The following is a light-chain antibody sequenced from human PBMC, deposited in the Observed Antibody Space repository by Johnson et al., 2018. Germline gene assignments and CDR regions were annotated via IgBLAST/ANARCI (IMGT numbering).Light chain of an antibody. CDR3: GTWDSSLRAGNV. CDR1: SSNIGNNY. Sequence: QSVLTQPPSVSAAPGQKVTISCSGSSSNIGNNYVSWYQQLPGTAPKLLIYENNKRPSGIPDRFSGSKSGTSATLGITGLQTGDEADYYFGTWDSSLRAGNVFRTGTKVTVL. V-gene: IGLV1-51*02. CDR2: ENN. J-gene: IGLJ1*01.